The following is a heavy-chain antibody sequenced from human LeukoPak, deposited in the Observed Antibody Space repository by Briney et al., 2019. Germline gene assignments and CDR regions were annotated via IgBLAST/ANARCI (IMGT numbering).Heavy chain of an antibody. CDR3: ARMPSYNHYDSSGYSNYYYYYGMDV. D-gene: IGHD3-22*01. CDR2: IDWDDDK. J-gene: IGHJ6*04. Sequence: SGPALVKPTQTLTLTCTFSGFSLSTSGMCVSWIRQPPGKALEWLALIDWDDDKYYSTSLKTRLTISKDTSKNQVVLTMTNMDPVDTATYYCARMPSYNHYDSSGYSNYYYYYGMDVWGKGTTVTVSS. V-gene: IGHV2-70*01. CDR1: GFSLSTSGMC.